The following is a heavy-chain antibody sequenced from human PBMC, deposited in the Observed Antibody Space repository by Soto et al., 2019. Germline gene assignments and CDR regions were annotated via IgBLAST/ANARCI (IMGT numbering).Heavy chain of an antibody. Sequence: QVQLQESGPGLVKPSQTLSLTCSVSGGSISSGAYYWTWNRQHPGKGLEWIGYIYYSGSTYYIPSLKSRVTISVDTSKNQFSLKLRSVTAADTAVYYCARVGRLVNYNYYGMDVWGHGPTVTVSS. CDR3: ARVGRLVNYNYYGMDV. V-gene: IGHV4-31*03. CDR1: GGSISSGAYY. J-gene: IGHJ6*02. D-gene: IGHD6-13*01. CDR2: IYYSGST.